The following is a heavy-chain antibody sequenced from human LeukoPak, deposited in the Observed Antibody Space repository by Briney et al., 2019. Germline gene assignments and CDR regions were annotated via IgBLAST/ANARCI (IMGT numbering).Heavy chain of an antibody. V-gene: IGHV6-1*01. CDR2: TYYKSKWYN. Sequence: SQTLSLTFAISGDSVSSNSAAWNWLRQSPSRGLEWLGRTYYKSKWYNDYAVSVKSRITINPDTSKNQFSLQLNSVTPEDTAVYYCARVVPTMSKTFDYWGQGTPVTVSS. CDR3: ARVVPTMSKTFDY. D-gene: IGHD5-12*01. J-gene: IGHJ4*02. CDR1: GDSVSSNSAA.